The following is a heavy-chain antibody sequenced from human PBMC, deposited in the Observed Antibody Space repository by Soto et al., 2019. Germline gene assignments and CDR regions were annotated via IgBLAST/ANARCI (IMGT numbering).Heavy chain of an antibody. V-gene: IGHV4-59*01. CDR1: GGSISHYY. CDR2: AYYSGST. D-gene: IGHD2-8*01. Sequence: LSLTCSVSGGSISHYYWSWIRQSPGKGLEWIGYAYYSGSTDYNPSLKSRVTMSVDTSKNQVSLKLNSVTTADTAVYYCARDRSTYGGGGTGEVKENWFDPWGPGTLVTVSS. CDR3: ARDRSTYGGGGTGEVKENWFDP. J-gene: IGHJ5*02.